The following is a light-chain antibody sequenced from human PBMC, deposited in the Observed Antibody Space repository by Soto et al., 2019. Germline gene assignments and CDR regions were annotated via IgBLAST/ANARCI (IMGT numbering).Light chain of an antibody. Sequence: EIVLTQSPSTLSLSHGERATLSCRASQSVSSSYLAWYQQKPGQAPRLLIYGASSRATGIPDRFSGSGSGTDFTLTISRLEPEDFAVYYCPQYGSSLQTFSQGT. J-gene: IGKJ1*01. CDR2: GAS. CDR1: QSVSSSY. V-gene: IGKV3-20*01. CDR3: PQYGSSLQT.